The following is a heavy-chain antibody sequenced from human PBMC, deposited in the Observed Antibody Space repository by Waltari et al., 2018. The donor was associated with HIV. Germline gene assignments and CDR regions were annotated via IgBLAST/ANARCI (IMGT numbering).Heavy chain of an antibody. Sequence: QLQLQESGPGLVKPSETLSLTCTVSGGSISSSSYYWGWIRQPPGKGLGWIGSIYYSGSTYYNPSLKSRVTISVDTSKNQFSLKLSSVTAADTAVYYCARHPRGSRDGYPDWGQGTLVTVSS. J-gene: IGHJ4*02. CDR2: IYYSGST. CDR1: GGSISSSSYY. D-gene: IGHD2-21*01. CDR3: ARHPRGSRDGYPD. V-gene: IGHV4-39*01.